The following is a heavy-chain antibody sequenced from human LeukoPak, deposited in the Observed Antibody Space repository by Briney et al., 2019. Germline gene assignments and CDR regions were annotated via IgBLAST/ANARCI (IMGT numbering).Heavy chain of an antibody. CDR2: IRYDGSNT. D-gene: IGHD1-7*01. CDR1: GFIFSSYG. V-gene: IGHV3-30*02. CDR3: AKHPGGRNYMAPIDY. Sequence: PGGSLRLSCAASGFIFSSYGMHWVRQAPGKGLEWVAFIRYDGSNTYYADSVKGRFTISRDNSKNTLYLQMNSLRAEDTAVYYCAKHPGGRNYMAPIDYWGQGTLVTVSS. J-gene: IGHJ4*02.